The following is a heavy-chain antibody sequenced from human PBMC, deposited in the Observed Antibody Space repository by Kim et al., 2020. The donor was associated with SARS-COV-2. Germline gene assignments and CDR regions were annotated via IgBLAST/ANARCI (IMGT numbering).Heavy chain of an antibody. CDR2: ISAYNGNT. CDR1: GYTFTSYG. D-gene: IGHD6-6*01. CDR3: ARDLSPRSSSSDYYYGMDV. J-gene: IGHJ6*02. V-gene: IGHV1-18*01. Sequence: ASVKVSCKASGYTFTSYGISWVRQAPGQGLEWMGWISAYNGNTNYAQKLQGRVTMTTDTSTSTAYMELRSLRSDDTAVYYCARDLSPRSSSSDYYYGMDVWGQGTTVTVSS.